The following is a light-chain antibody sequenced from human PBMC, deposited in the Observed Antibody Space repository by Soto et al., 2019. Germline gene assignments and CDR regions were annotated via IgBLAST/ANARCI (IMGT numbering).Light chain of an antibody. CDR1: QSIGTW. CDR3: QQYDSYSRT. CDR2: KAS. J-gene: IGKJ1*01. V-gene: IGKV1-5*03. Sequence: DIQMTQSPSTLSASLGDRVTITCRASQSIGTWLAWYQQKPGKAPNLLIYKASNLQSGVPSRFSGGGSGTEFTLNINSLQPDDFATYYCQQYDSYSRTFGQGTKVEIK.